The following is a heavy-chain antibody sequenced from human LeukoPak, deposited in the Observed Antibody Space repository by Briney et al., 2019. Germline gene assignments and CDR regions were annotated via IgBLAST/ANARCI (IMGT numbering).Heavy chain of an antibody. J-gene: IGHJ4*02. Sequence: GGSLRLSCAASGFSFRSYAMYWVRQAPGKGLKWVTVISYDGSNKYYADFVKGRFTISRDNSKSTQYLQMNSLRAEDTAVYYCARGGGHSYGYFDDWGQGTLVTVSS. CDR1: GFSFRSYA. CDR3: ARGGGHSYGYFDD. D-gene: IGHD5-18*01. V-gene: IGHV3-30*04. CDR2: ISYDGSNK.